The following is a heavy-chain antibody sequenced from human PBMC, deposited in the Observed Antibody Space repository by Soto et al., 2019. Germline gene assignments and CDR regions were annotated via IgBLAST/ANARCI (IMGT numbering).Heavy chain of an antibody. CDR1: GFTFSSYS. Sequence: GGSLRLSCAASGFTFSSYSMNWVRQAPGKGLEWVSYISSSSSTIYYADSVKGRFTISRDNAKNSLYLQMNSLRAEDTAVYYCARAKYSSSPRYFQHWGQGTLVTVSS. CDR2: ISSSSSTI. V-gene: IGHV3-48*01. J-gene: IGHJ1*01. D-gene: IGHD6-6*01. CDR3: ARAKYSSSPRYFQH.